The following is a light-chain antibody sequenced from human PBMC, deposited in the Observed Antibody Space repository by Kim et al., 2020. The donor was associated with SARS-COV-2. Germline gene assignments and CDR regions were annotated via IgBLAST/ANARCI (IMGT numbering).Light chain of an antibody. CDR1: SSDVGGYNY. CDR3: CSYAGSYTNWV. Sequence: QSALTQPRSVSGSPGQSVTISCTGTSSDVGGYNYVSWYQQHPGKAPKLMIYDVSKRPSGVPDRFSGSKSGNTASLTISGLQAEDEADYYCCSYAGSYTNWVFGGGTQLPVL. J-gene: IGLJ3*02. V-gene: IGLV2-11*01. CDR2: DVS.